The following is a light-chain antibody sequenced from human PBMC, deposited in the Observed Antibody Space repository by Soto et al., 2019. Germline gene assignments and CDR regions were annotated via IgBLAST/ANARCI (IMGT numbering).Light chain of an antibody. CDR3: QHYSNWPPT. CDR1: ESVHRN. CDR2: YTS. Sequence: EMGISQSPATLSVSPGERGTLSCRASESVHRNLAWYQQKPGQGPSLLIYYTSTRVTGVPDRFSGSGSGTEFTLTISSLQSEDFGVYYCQHYSNWPPTFGPGTKVEIK. V-gene: IGKV3-15*01. J-gene: IGKJ3*01.